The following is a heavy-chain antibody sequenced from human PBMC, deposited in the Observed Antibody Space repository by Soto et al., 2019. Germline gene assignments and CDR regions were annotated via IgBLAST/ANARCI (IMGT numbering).Heavy chain of an antibody. V-gene: IGHV4-34*01. D-gene: IGHD3-10*01. J-gene: IGHJ3*02. CDR2: INHSGST. CDR1: GGSFSGYY. Sequence: PSETLSLTCAVYGGSFSGYYWSWIRQPPGKGLEWIGEINHSGSTNYNPSLKSRVTISVDTSKNQFSLKLSSVTAADTAVYYCARQRITMVRGVIKHRQPLDIWGQGTMVTVSS. CDR3: ARQRITMVRGVIKHRQPLDI.